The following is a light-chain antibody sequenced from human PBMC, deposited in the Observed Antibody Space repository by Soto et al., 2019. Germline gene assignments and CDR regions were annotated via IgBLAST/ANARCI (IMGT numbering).Light chain of an antibody. CDR2: DVS. V-gene: IGLV2-14*03. CDR1: SSDVGGYNY. J-gene: IGLJ1*01. Sequence: QSALTQPASVSGSPGQSITISCTGTSSDVGGYNYVSWYQHHPGEAPKLMIYDVSNRPSGVSNRFSGSKSGNTASLTISGLQPGDEADYYCSSYTTSNTRQIVFGTGSKVTVL. CDR3: SSYTTSNTRQIV.